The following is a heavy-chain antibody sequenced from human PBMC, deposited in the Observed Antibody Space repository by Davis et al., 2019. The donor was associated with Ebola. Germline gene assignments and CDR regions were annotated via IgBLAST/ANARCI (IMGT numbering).Heavy chain of an antibody. Sequence: GGSLRLSCAASGFTFSNYGMHWVRQAPGKGLEWVAVISYDGSNKYYADSVKGRFTISRDNSKNTLYLQMNSLRAEDTAVYYCVTSAGDYWGQGTLVTVSS. CDR3: VTSAGDY. V-gene: IGHV3-30*03. J-gene: IGHJ4*02. CDR1: GFTFSNYG. CDR2: ISYDGSNK.